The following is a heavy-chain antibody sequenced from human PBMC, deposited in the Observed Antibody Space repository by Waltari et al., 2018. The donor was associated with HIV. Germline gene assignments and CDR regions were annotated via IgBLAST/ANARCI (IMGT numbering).Heavy chain of an antibody. V-gene: IGHV4-4*07. D-gene: IGHD3-9*01. J-gene: IGHJ6*02. Sequence: QVQLQESGPGLVKPSETLSLTCTVSGDSISSYYWTWIRRPAGKGLEWIGRIFTSGSTSYNPSLKCRVTMSLDTSKNQFSLKLTSVTAADTAVYYCAREEYYDILTGPPYGLDVWGQGTTVTVSS. CDR3: AREEYYDILTGPPYGLDV. CDR2: IFTSGST. CDR1: GDSISSYY.